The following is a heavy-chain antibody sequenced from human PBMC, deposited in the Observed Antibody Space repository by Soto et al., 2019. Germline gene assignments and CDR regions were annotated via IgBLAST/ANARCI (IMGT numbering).Heavy chain of an antibody. CDR1: GFTFSSYS. V-gene: IGHV3-21*06. CDR2: ISSSSSYI. CDR3: ARDQAGRALPYYFDY. Sequence: EVQLVESGGGLVKPGGSLRLSCAASGFTFSSYSMNWVRQAPGKGLEWVSSISSSSSYIYYADSVKGRFTISRDNAKNSLYLQMNSLRAEDTAVYYSARDQAGRALPYYFDYWGQGTLVTVSS. D-gene: IGHD6-19*01. J-gene: IGHJ4*02.